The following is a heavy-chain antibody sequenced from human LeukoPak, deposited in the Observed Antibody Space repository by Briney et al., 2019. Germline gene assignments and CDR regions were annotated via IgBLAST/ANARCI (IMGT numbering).Heavy chain of an antibody. CDR3: AREEREWLTLFDY. Sequence: GGSLRLSCAASGFTFSSYWMSWVRQAPGKGLEWVANIKQDGSEKYYVDSVKGRFTISRDNAKNSLYLQMNSLRAEDTAVYYCAREEREWLTLFDYWGQGTLVTVSS. CDR2: IKQDGSEK. CDR1: GFTFSSYW. V-gene: IGHV3-7*01. D-gene: IGHD6-19*01. J-gene: IGHJ4*02.